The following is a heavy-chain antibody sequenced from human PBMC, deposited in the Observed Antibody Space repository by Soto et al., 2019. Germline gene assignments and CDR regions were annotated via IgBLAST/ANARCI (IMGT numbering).Heavy chain of an antibody. CDR1: GFTFSDYE. J-gene: IGHJ4*02. CDR2: IGRSGTTI. Sequence: GGSLRLSCAASGFTFSDYEMNWVRQAPGKGLEWVSYIGRSGTTIYYADSVKGRFTISRDNAKNSLYLQMNSLRAEDTAVYYCASDRFRGTYYLRGVTYFFEEWGQGAPVTVSS. D-gene: IGHD1-26*01. CDR3: ASDRFRGTYYLRGVTYFFEE. V-gene: IGHV3-48*03.